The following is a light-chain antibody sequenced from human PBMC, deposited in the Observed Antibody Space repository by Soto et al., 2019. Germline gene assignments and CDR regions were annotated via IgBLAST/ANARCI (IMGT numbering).Light chain of an antibody. CDR3: QQSYSMSWS. CDR2: AVF. V-gene: IGKV1-39*01. CDR1: QSITSY. Sequence: DIQMTQSPSSLSASVGDSVTITCRASQSITSYLNWYQQKPGKAPRLLIYAVFTLQSGVPSRFSGSGSGTEFTLTISSLQPEDFATYYCQQSYSMSWSFGQGTKVDI. J-gene: IGKJ1*01.